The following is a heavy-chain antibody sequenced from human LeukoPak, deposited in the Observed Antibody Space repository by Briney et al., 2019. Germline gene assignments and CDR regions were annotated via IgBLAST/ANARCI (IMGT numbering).Heavy chain of an antibody. D-gene: IGHD4-17*01. CDR1: GFTFSNYW. CDR3: ARDLPRDGDYVYYYGMDV. Sequence: GGSLRLSCAASGFTFSNYWMGWVRQAPGKRPEWVANMNIDGSEKYYADSVKGRFTISRDNARNSVYLQMNSLRAEDTAVYYCARDLPRDGDYVYYYGMDVWGQGTTVTVSS. CDR2: MNIDGSEK. V-gene: IGHV3-7*01. J-gene: IGHJ6*02.